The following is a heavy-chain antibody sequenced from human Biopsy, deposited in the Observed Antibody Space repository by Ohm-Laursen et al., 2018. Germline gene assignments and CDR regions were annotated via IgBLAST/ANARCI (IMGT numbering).Heavy chain of an antibody. V-gene: IGHV3-7*01. CDR3: AREAALNYSDSWYETWFDP. J-gene: IGHJ5*02. CDR1: GFTFSSYW. CDR2: IKQDGSEK. D-gene: IGHD6-13*01. Sequence: SLRLSCAASGFTFSSYWMSWVRQAPGKGLEWVANIKQDGSEKDYVDSVKGRFTISRDNAKNSLYLQMDSLEAEDTAVCYCAREAALNYSDSWYETWFDPWGQGTLVTVSS.